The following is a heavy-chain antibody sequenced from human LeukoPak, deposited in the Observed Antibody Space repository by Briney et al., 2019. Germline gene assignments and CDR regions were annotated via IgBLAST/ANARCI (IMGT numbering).Heavy chain of an antibody. J-gene: IGHJ5*02. CDR3: ARDGQLWFSGYYEDNWFDP. CDR2: ISAYNGNT. Sequence: GASVKVSCKASGGTFSSYAISWVRQAPGQGLEWMGWISAYNGNTNYAQKLQGRVTMTTDTSTSTAYMELRSLGSDDTAVYYCARDGQLWFSGYYEDNWFDPWGQGTLVTVSS. V-gene: IGHV1-18*01. CDR1: GGTFSSYA. D-gene: IGHD5-12*01.